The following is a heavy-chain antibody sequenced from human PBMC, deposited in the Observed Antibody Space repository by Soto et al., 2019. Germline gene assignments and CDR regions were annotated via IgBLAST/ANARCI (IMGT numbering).Heavy chain of an antibody. V-gene: IGHV1-18*04. CDR2: ISAYNGNT. Sequence: QVQLVQSGAEVKKPGASVKVSCKASGYTFTSYGISWVRQAPGQGLEWMGWISAYNGNTNYVQKLQGRATMTTDTSTSTAYMELRSLRSDDTAVYYCARDLLPVGHVGWFDPWGQGTLVTVSS. D-gene: IGHD2-15*01. J-gene: IGHJ5*02. CDR3: ARDLLPVGHVGWFDP. CDR1: GYTFTSYG.